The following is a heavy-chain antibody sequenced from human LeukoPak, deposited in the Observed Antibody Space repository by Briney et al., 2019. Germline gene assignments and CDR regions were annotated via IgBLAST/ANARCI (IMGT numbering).Heavy chain of an antibody. CDR1: GDSISSSNYY. CDR2: IYYGGNT. V-gene: IGHV4-39*01. D-gene: IGHD1-26*01. CDR3: ARQFAYTGSY. J-gene: IGHJ4*02. Sequence: SETLSLTCIVSGDSISSSNYYWGWLRQPPGKGLEWIGSIYYGGNTYYNPSLKSRVAISVDTSKNQFSLKLSSVTAADTAVYYCARQFAYTGSYWGRGTLVTVSS.